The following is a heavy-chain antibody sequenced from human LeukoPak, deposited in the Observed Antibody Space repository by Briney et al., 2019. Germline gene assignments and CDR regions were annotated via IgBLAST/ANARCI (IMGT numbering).Heavy chain of an antibody. D-gene: IGHD5-18*01. CDR1: GGSISSSSAY. J-gene: IGHJ4*02. CDR2: IYYSKNT. CDR3: VSPRGYSYGYFDY. V-gene: IGHV4-39*01. Sequence: SETLSLTCTVSGGSISSSSAYWGWIRQPPGKGLEWIGGIYYSKNTYYNPSLKSRVTISADTSKNQYSLTLGSVSATDTAVYYCVSPRGYSYGYFDYWGQGTLVTVSS.